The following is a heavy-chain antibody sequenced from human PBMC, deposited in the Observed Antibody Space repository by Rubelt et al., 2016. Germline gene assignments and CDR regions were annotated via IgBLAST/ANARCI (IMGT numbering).Heavy chain of an antibody. CDR3: AREVPDWPNAFDI. Sequence: EVQLVESGGSLVKPGGSLRLSCAASGFTFSSYSMNWVRQAPGKGLEWVSSISSSSSYIYYADSVKGRFTISRDNANNSLYLQMNSLRAEDTAVYYCAREVPDWPNAFDIWGQGTMVTASS. D-gene: IGHD1-14*01. J-gene: IGHJ3*02. CDR2: ISSSSSYI. V-gene: IGHV3-21*01. CDR1: GFTFSSYS.